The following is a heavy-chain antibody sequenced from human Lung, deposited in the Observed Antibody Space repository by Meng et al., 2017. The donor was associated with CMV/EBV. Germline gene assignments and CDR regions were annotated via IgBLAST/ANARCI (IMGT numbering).Heavy chain of an antibody. V-gene: IGHV4-39*07. J-gene: IGHJ4*02. D-gene: IGHD1-7*01. CDR3: ARDTGNFQIDY. CDR1: GGSISTSGSY. CDR2: VHSSGRT. Sequence: QLQLQESGPGLVKPSETLSLFCTVSGGSISTSGSYWGWVRRPPGKGLEWIGSVHSSGRTFYIPSLKSRLTISLDTSKNQFSLRLSSVTAADTALYYCARDTGNFQIDYWGQGTLVTVSS.